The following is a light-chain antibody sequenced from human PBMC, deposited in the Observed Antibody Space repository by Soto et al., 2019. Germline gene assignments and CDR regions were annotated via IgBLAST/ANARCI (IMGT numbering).Light chain of an antibody. CDR3: QKYNTAPWT. Sequence: DTPMTQSPSSLSASVGDRVTITCRASQAISNYLAWYQQKPGKVPKLLIYAASTSQSGVPSRFSGSGSGTDFTLTISSLQPEDVATYYCQKYNTAPWTFGQGTKVEIK. CDR2: AAS. V-gene: IGKV1-27*01. CDR1: QAISNY. J-gene: IGKJ1*01.